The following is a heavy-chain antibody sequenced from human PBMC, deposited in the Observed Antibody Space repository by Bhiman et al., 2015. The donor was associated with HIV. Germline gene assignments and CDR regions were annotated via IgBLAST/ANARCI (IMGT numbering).Heavy chain of an antibody. CDR2: NWNGGST. CDR1: GFTFDEYG. Sequence: EVHLVESGGGVERPGGSLRLSCAASGFTFDEYGMSWVRQVPGKGLEWVSGNWNGGSTGYADTVKGRFSISRDNAKNTLYLQMNSLRAEDTALYYCARVIMRCSGGRCREAGLDYWGQGTLVTVSS. D-gene: IGHD2-15*01. J-gene: IGHJ4*02. CDR3: ARVIMRCSGGRCREAGLDY. V-gene: IGHV3-20*04.